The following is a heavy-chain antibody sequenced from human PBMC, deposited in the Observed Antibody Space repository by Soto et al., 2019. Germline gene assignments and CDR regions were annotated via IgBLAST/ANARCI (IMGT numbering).Heavy chain of an antibody. CDR2: ISVYTGKT. D-gene: IGHD5-12*01. J-gene: IGHJ4*02. V-gene: IGHV1-18*04. CDR1: GYTFSSCG. CDR3: ARAHDLVATAFDY. Sequence: GASVKVSCKASGYTFSSCGINWVRQAPGQGLEWTAYISVYTGKTDYAQKYQGRIALTTDTSTNTAYMELRSLRSDDTALYFCARAHDLVATAFDYWGQGTLVTVSS.